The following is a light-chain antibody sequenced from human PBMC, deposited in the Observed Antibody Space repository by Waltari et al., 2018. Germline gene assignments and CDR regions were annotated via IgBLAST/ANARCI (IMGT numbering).Light chain of an antibody. CDR2: DVD. CDR3: SSYTSGASVDV. CDR1: TGDIGSYNY. Sequence: QSALTQPASVSGSPGKPITITCTGTTGDIGSYNYVSWYQQYPGEAPKLIVYDVDNRPSGISDRFSGSKSGNTASLTISGLQTEDEADYYCSSYTSGASVDVFGTGTRVTVL. V-gene: IGLV2-14*01. J-gene: IGLJ1*01.